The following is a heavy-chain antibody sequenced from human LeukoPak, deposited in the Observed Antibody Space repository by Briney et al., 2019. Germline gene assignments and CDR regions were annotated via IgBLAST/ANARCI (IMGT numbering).Heavy chain of an antibody. D-gene: IGHD6-19*01. CDR2: IFYSGST. J-gene: IGHJ4*02. Sequence: SETLSLTCTVSGGSISSSSDYWGWIRQSPGKGLEWIGSIFYSGSTYYNPSLKSRVTISIDTSENQFSLKLSSVTAADAAVYYCATTPALAVAGTLDPKEWGQGTLVTVSS. CDR1: GGSISSSSDY. CDR3: ATTPALAVAGTLDPKE. V-gene: IGHV4-39*01.